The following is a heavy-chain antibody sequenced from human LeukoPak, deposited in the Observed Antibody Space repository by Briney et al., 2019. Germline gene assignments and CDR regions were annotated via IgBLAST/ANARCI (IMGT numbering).Heavy chain of an antibody. CDR3: ARVSVTVIPIFDY. J-gene: IGHJ4*02. Sequence: GGSLRLSCAASGFTFSSYWMSWVRQAPGKGLEWVANIKQDGSEKYYVDSVEGRFTISRDNAKNSLYLQMNSLRAEDTAVYYCARVSVTVIPIFDYWGQGTLVTVSS. V-gene: IGHV3-7*01. CDR2: IKQDGSEK. CDR1: GFTFSSYW. D-gene: IGHD4-17*01.